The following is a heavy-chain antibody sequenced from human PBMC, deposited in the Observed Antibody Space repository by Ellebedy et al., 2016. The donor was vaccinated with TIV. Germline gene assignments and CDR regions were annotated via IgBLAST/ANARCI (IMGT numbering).Heavy chain of an antibody. CDR1: GFTFSSYS. CDR3: ASDYGGNSDYFDY. V-gene: IGHV3-48*02. J-gene: IGHJ4*02. CDR2: ISSSSSTI. Sequence: GESLKISCAASGFTFSSYSMNWVRQAPRKGLEWVSYISSSSSTIYYADSVKGRFTISRDNAKNSLYLQMNSLRDEDTAVYYCASDYGGNSDYFDYWGQGTLVTVSS. D-gene: IGHD4-23*01.